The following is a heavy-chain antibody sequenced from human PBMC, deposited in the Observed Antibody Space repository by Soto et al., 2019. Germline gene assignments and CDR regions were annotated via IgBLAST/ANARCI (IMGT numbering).Heavy chain of an antibody. V-gene: IGHV3-48*02. CDR1: GFTFSGYS. Sequence: GRSLRLSCTASGFTFSGYSMDWVRQAPGKGLEWISYISGGGVPVYYADSVKGRFTISRDNAKNSLYLQMNRLRDEDTAVYYCARGRANYYFDFWGQGALVTVSS. CDR3: ARGRANYYFDF. CDR2: ISGGGVPV. J-gene: IGHJ4*02.